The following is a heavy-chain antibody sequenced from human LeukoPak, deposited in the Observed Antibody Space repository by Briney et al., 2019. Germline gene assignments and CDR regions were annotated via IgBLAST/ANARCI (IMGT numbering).Heavy chain of an antibody. Sequence: SETLSLTCAVSDDSFSSHYWTWIRQPPGKGLEWIGYISYIGSTNYNPSLKSRVTISIDTSKNQFSLKLSSVTAADTAVYYCARDLVTVTKGFDIWGQGTMVSVYS. D-gene: IGHD4-17*01. CDR1: DDSFSSHY. V-gene: IGHV4-59*11. CDR2: ISYIGST. J-gene: IGHJ3*02. CDR3: ARDLVTVTKGFDI.